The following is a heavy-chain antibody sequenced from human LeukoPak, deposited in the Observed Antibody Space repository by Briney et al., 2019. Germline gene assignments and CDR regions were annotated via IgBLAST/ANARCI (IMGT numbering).Heavy chain of an antibody. J-gene: IGHJ4*02. D-gene: IGHD6-13*01. V-gene: IGHV4-4*03. Sequence: PETLSLTCPVAGGSLTSSNWGSGVRQPPGKGREWIGEIYHSGSTNYNPSLKSRVTISVDKSKNQFSLKLSSVTAADTAVYYCARKIAAAGVRSPTDETFDYWGQGTLVTVSS. CDR3: ARKIAAAGVRSPTDETFDY. CDR1: GGSLTSSNW. CDR2: IYHSGST.